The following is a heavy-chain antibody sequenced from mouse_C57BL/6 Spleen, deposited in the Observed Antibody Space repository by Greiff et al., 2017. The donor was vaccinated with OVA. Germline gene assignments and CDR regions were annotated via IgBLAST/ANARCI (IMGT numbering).Heavy chain of an antibody. CDR1: GYTFTSYW. D-gene: IGHD1-1*01. CDR3: AMGYGSYYFDY. V-gene: IGHV1-64*01. Sequence: QVHVKQPGAELVKPGASVKLSCKASGYTFTSYWMHWVKQRPGQGLEWIGMIHPNSGSTNYNEKFKSKATLTVDKSSSTAYMQLSSLTSEDSAVYYCAMGYGSYYFDYWGQGTTLTVSS. J-gene: IGHJ2*01. CDR2: IHPNSGST.